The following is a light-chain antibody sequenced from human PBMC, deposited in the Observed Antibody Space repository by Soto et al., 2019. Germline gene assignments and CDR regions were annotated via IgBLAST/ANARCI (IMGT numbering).Light chain of an antibody. CDR3: QQYHSTPVT. CDR1: QSVFKSSDNKNY. CDR2: LAS. Sequence: DIVMTQSPDSLAVSLGERATINCKSSQSVFKSSDNKNYLAWYQQKPGQSPKLLIYLASIRESGVPDRFSGSGSGTDFTLTISSLQAEDVAAYYCQQYHSTPVTFGGGTKVEIK. V-gene: IGKV4-1*01. J-gene: IGKJ4*01.